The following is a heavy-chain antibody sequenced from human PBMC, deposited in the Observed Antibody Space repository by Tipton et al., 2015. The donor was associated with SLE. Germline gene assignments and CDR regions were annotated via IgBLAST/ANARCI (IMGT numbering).Heavy chain of an antibody. D-gene: IGHD1-1*01. Sequence: SLRLSCAASGFAFSSYAMSWVRQAPGKGLEWVSVIYSGGSSTYYADSVKGRFTISRDNSKNTLFLQMNSLRAEDTAVYYCAKDHSSTRYPQYFFDYWGQGTLVTVSS. CDR3: AKDHSSTRYPQYFFDY. J-gene: IGHJ4*02. CDR2: IYSGGSST. CDR1: GFAFSSYA. V-gene: IGHV3-23*03.